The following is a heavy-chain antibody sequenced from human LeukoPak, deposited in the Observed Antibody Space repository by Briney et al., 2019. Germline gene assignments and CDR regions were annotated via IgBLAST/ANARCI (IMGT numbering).Heavy chain of an antibody. D-gene: IGHD6-13*01. CDR1: GLTFSGYG. CDR2: LLYDGRNK. CDR3: GKNRLRGSYYYGD. J-gene: IGHJ4*02. Sequence: PGRSLRPSCAACGLTFSGYGMHWVRQAPGKGLEWMTFLLYDGRNKYYADSVKGRFTISRDNSKNSLYLQMDSLRNEDTDVYCCGKNRLRGSYYYGDGGQGTLVTVPS. V-gene: IGHV3-30*18.